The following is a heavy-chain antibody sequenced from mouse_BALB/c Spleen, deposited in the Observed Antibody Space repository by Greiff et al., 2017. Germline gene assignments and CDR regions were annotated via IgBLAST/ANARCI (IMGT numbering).Heavy chain of an antibody. J-gene: IGHJ4*01. CDR2: IDPANGNT. Sequence: EVQLQQSGAELVKPGASVKLSCTASGFNITDTYMHWVKQRPEQGLEWIGRIDPANGNTKYDPKFQGKATITADTSSNTAYLQLSSLTSEDTAVFYCARTRYDVGAMDYWGQGTSVTVSS. D-gene: IGHD2-14*01. CDR3: ARTRYDVGAMDY. CDR1: GFNITDTY. V-gene: IGHV14-3*02.